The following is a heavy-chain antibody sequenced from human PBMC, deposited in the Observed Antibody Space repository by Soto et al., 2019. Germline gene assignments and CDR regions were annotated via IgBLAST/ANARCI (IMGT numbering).Heavy chain of an antibody. V-gene: IGHV4-31*03. CDR1: GGSISSGGYY. J-gene: IGHJ4*02. Sequence: SETLSLTCTVSGGSISSGGYYWSWIRQHPGKGLEWIGYIYYSGSTYYNPSLKSRVTISVDTSKNQFSLKLSSVTAADTAVYYCARASGDFWSGYYTYDYWGQGTLVTVSS. CDR3: ARASGDFWSGYYTYDY. D-gene: IGHD3-3*01. CDR2: IYYSGST.